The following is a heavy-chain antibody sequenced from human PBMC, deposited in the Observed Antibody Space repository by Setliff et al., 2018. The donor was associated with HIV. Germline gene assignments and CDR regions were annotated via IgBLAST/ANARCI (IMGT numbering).Heavy chain of an antibody. J-gene: IGHJ4*02. V-gene: IGHV4-59*08. CDR3: ARQMPIPGIAITPVDY. Sequence: SETLSLTCTVSGDSIRGYYWSWIRQPPGKGLEWMGYVFYTGFAAYNPSLKSRLTISVDTSKSQFSLTLTSVTAAYTAVYYCARQMPIPGIAITPVDYWGQGALVTVSS. D-gene: IGHD5-12*01. CDR2: VFYTGFA. CDR1: GDSIRGYY.